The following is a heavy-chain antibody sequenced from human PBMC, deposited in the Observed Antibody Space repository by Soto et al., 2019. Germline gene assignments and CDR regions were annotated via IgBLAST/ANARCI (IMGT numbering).Heavy chain of an antibody. CDR3: ARGENYYDSSGYRFDY. CDR1: GFTFSSYS. D-gene: IGHD3-22*01. J-gene: IGHJ4*02. CDR2: ISSSSSYI. V-gene: IGHV3-21*01. Sequence: EVQLVESGGGLVKPGGSLRLSCAASGFTFSSYSMNWVRQAPGKGLEWVSSISSSSSYIYYADSVKGRFTISRDNAKNSLYLQRNSLRAEDTAVYYCARGENYYDSSGYRFDYWGQGTLVTVSS.